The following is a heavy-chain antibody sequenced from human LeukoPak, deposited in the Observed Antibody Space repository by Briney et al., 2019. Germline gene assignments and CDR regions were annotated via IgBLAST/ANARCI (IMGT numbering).Heavy chain of an antibody. CDR1: GFTVSSTY. J-gene: IGHJ4*02. D-gene: IGHD6-6*01. Sequence: GGSLRLSCAASGFTVSSTYMSWVRQAPGKGLEWVSAISGSGGSTYYADSVKGRFTISRDNSKNTLYLQMNSLRAEDAAVYYCARQHSSSAFDYWGQGTLVTVSS. CDR2: ISGSGGST. V-gene: IGHV3-23*01. CDR3: ARQHSSSAFDY.